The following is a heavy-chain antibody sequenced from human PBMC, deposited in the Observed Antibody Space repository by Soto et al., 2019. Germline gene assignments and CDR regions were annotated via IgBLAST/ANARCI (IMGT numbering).Heavy chain of an antibody. Sequence: QVQLQESGPGLMKPSGTLSLICSVSGESVGRGTNYWSWVRQAPGRGLEWIGYIFDAATAIYNPSFEGRVSISLGAAKNQVTLKLTSVTAADTAIYYCARDRRSRADGFIYYYGMEVWGQGTSVTVSS. D-gene: IGHD6-13*01. CDR2: IFDAATA. CDR1: GESVGRGTNY. J-gene: IGHJ6*02. V-gene: IGHV4-61*01. CDR3: ARDRRSRADGFIYYYGMEV.